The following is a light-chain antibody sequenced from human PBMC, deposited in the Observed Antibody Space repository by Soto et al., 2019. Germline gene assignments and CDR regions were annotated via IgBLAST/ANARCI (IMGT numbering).Light chain of an antibody. J-gene: IGLJ2*01. CDR2: DVT. CDR1: SSDVGGYNF. Sequence: QSALTQPPSASGSPGQSVTISCTGASSDVGGYNFVSWYQQHPGKAPKLVIYDVTKRPSGVPDRFSGSKSGNTASLTVSGLQADDEADDYCSSYAGSSVPVAFGGGTKLTVL. CDR3: SSYAGSSVPVA. V-gene: IGLV2-8*01.